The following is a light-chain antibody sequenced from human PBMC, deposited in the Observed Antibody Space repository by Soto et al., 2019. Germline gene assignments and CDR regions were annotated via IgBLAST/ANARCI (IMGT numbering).Light chain of an antibody. CDR1: QSLSNNY. J-gene: IGKJ1*01. CDR2: GAS. CDR3: QQYSSSPVT. Sequence: EFVFTHSPGTLSLSPGERATLSCRASQSLSNNYLAWYQQKPGQAPRLVIYGASSRATGIPDRFSASGSGTDFTLTISRLEPEDFAVYFCQQYSSSPVTFGQGTKVDIK. V-gene: IGKV3-20*01.